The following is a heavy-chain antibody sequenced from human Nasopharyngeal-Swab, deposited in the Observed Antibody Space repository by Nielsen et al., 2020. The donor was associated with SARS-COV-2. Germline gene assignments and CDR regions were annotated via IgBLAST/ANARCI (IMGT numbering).Heavy chain of an antibody. V-gene: IGHV4-59*13. CDR2: IYYSGST. CDR3: ARISGYDFWSLWFDP. J-gene: IGHJ5*02. Sequence: SETLSLTCTVSGGSISSYSWSWIRQPPGKGLEWIGYIYYSGSTNYNPSLKSRVTISVDTSKNQFSLKLSSVTAADTAVYYCARISGYDFWSLWFDPWGQGTLVTVSS. CDR1: GGSISSYS. D-gene: IGHD3-3*01.